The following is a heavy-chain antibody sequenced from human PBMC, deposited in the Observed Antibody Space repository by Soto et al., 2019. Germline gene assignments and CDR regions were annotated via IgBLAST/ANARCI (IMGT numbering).Heavy chain of an antibody. V-gene: IGHV3-66*01. J-gene: IGHJ4*02. Sequence: EVQLVESGGGLVPPGGSLRLSCAASGFTVSSNYMSWVRQAPGKGLEWASVLYSGGSTYYASSVKGRFTSSRDNSKNTLYLQMNSLRAEATVVYYCARGRWLLFDFWGQGTLVTVS. CDR2: LYSGGST. CDR3: ARGRWLLFDF. D-gene: IGHD5-12*01. CDR1: GFTVSSNY.